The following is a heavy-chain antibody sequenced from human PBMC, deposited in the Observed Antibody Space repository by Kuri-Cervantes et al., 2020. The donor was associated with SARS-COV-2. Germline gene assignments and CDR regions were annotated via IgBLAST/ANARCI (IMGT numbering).Heavy chain of an antibody. D-gene: IGHD3-3*01. CDR1: GFTFSSYW. V-gene: IGHV3-7*01. Sequence: LSLTCAASGFTFSSYWMSWVRQAPGKGLEWVANIKQDGSEKYYVDSVKGRFTISRDNAKNSLYLQMNSLRAEDTAVYYCARAGVRELRFLDLVYVPDYWGQGTLVTVSS. CDR3: ARAGVRELRFLDLVYVPDY. J-gene: IGHJ4*02. CDR2: IKQDGSEK.